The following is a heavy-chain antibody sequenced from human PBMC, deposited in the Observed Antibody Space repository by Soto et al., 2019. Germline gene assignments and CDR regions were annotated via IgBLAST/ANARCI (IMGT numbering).Heavy chain of an antibody. J-gene: IGHJ4*02. CDR2: ISYDGSNK. CDR1: GFTFINYA. D-gene: IGHD4-17*01. V-gene: IGHV3-30-3*01. Sequence: SLRLSCAASGFTFINYAMHCVRQAPGKGLEWVAVISYDGSNKYYADSVKGRFTISRDNSKNTMYLQMNSLSAEDTAVYHCARDQVKGTMTILWGQGTLVTVSS. CDR3: ARDQVKGTMTIL.